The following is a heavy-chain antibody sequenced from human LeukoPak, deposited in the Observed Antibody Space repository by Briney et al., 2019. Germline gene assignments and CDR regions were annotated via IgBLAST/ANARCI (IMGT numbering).Heavy chain of an antibody. J-gene: IGHJ4*02. CDR2: IGTAGDT. D-gene: IGHD3-10*01. V-gene: IGHV3-13*01. Sequence: GGSLRLSCAASGFTFSSYDMHWVRQATGKGLEWVSAIGTAGDTYYPGSVKGRFTISRENAKNSLYLQMNSLRAGDTAVYYCARGSGLWFGELLYDYWGQGTLVTVSS. CDR1: GFTFSSYD. CDR3: ARGSGLWFGELLYDY.